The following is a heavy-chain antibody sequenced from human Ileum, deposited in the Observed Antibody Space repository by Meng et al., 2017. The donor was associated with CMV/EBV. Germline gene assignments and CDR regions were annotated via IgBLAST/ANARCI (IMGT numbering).Heavy chain of an antibody. J-gene: IGHJ5*01. CDR2: IYHSGST. V-gene: IGHV4-39*01. D-gene: IGHD3-10*01. Sequence: SETLSLTCTVSGASISSVTYWWDWIRQSPGKGLEWIGTIYHSGSTYHNPSLESRVTISVDTSKNQFSLKLTSVTATDTAVYYCARRNRGAVGSWGLGNRVNVSS. CDR3: ARRNRGAVGS. CDR1: GASISSVTYW.